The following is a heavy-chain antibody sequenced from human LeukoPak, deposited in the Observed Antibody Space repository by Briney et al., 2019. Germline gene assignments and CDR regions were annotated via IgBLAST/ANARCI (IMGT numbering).Heavy chain of an antibody. CDR3: TTDTRIVGATGFDY. CDR2: IKSKVDGGTT. Sequence: GGSLRLSCVASGLIFSNAWMSWVRQAPGKGLEWIGRIKSKVDGGTTDYAAPVKGRFTISRDDSKNTLYLQMNGLKTEDTGMYYCTTDTRIVGATGFDYWGQGTLVTVSS. D-gene: IGHD1-26*01. J-gene: IGHJ4*02. V-gene: IGHV3-15*01. CDR1: GLIFSNAW.